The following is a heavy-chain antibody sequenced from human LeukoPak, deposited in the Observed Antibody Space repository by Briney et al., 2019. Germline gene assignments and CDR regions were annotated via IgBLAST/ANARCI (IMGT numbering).Heavy chain of an antibody. V-gene: IGHV1-18*01. J-gene: IGHJ5*02. CDR3: ARNYGPNRLRFDP. Sequence: ASVKVSCKASGYTFTSYGFSWVRQAPGQGLEWMGWISAYNGDTKYALNLQGRVTMTTDTSTSTAYMELRSLRSDDTAVYYCARNYGPNRLRFDPWGQGTLVTVSS. CDR1: GYTFTSYG. CDR2: ISAYNGDT. D-gene: IGHD3-10*01.